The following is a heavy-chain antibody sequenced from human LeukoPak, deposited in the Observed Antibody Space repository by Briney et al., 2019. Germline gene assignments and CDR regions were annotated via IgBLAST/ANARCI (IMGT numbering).Heavy chain of an antibody. D-gene: IGHD2-15*01. Sequence: SETLSLTCAGYGGSFSGYYWSWIRQPPGKGREGIGEINHSGSTNYNPPLKSRVTISVDTSKNHFSLTLSSVTAADTAVYYCAGPKRYCSGGSCYPRSYYYYGMDVWGQGTTVTVSS. CDR2: INHSGST. CDR3: AGPKRYCSGGSCYPRSYYYYGMDV. J-gene: IGHJ6*02. V-gene: IGHV4-34*01. CDR1: GGSFSGYY.